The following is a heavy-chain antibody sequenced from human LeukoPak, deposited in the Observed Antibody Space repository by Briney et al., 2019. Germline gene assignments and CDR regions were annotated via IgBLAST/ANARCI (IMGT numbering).Heavy chain of an antibody. CDR3: ARDNYYDSSGYYSY. CDR1: GYRLTELS. J-gene: IGHJ4*02. Sequence: ASVKVSCKVSGYRLTELSIHWVRQAPGKGLEWMGGFDPENGETVYAQRFQGRVTMIEDTSTDTAYMELSSLRSEDTAVYYCARDNYYDSSGYYSYWGQGTLVTVSS. V-gene: IGHV1-24*01. CDR2: FDPENGET. D-gene: IGHD3-22*01.